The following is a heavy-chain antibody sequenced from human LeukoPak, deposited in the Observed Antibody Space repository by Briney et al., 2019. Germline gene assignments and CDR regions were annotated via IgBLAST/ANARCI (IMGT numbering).Heavy chain of an antibody. Sequence: GGSLRLPCAASGFIFSTYAMTWVRQAPGKGLEWVSTISDSGAHIFYADSVQGRFAISRDNSKNTLYLQMNSLRADDTAIYFCAKDLSGHNRPIDYWGQGTLVTVSS. D-gene: IGHD1-14*01. CDR1: GFIFSTYA. V-gene: IGHV3-23*01. CDR3: AKDLSGHNRPIDY. CDR2: ISDSGAHI. J-gene: IGHJ4*02.